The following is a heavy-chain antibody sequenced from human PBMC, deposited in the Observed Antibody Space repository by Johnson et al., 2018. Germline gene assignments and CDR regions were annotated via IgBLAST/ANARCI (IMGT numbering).Heavy chain of an antibody. CDR2: VYYNGSS. V-gene: IGHV4-59*01. J-gene: IGHJ3*02. CDR3: ARDNPHDTLASDAFVI. D-gene: IGHD3-16*01. CDR1: GDSISSYY. Sequence: QVQLQESGPGLVKPSETLSLTCTVSGDSISSYYWSWIRQPPGKGLEWIGYVYYNGSSHYNPSLKSRVTMSVDTSTKQFSLKLNSVTAADTAVYYCARDNPHDTLASDAFVIWGQGTMVTVSS.